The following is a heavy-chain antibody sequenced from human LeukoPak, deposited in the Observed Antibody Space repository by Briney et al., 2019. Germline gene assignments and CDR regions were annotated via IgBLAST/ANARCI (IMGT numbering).Heavy chain of an antibody. CDR2: ISSSSSTI. CDR3: ARDKVTYYDYVWGSYRPWETTLPQGYYGMDV. D-gene: IGHD3-16*02. Sequence: SGGSLRLSCAASGFAFSSYEMNWVRQAPGKGLEWVSYISSSSSTIYYADSVKGRFTISRDNAKNSLYLQMNSLRDEDTAVYYCARDKVTYYDYVWGSYRPWETTLPQGYYGMDVWGQGTTVTVSS. J-gene: IGHJ6*02. V-gene: IGHV3-48*02. CDR1: GFAFSSYE.